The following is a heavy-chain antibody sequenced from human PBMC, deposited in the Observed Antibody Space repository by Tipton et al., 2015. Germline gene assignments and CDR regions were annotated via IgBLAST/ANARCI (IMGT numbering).Heavy chain of an antibody. CDR1: GFNFGDYA. J-gene: IGHJ4*02. D-gene: IGHD3-16*01. CDR2: IRSKAYGGTT. Sequence: SLRLSCTASGFNFGDYAMSWFRQAPGKGLEWVGFIRSKAYGGTTEYAASVKGRFTVSRDNAKNSLYLQMNSLRDEDTAVYYCARLQIMGPFDYWGQGTLVTVSS. CDR3: ARLQIMGPFDY. V-gene: IGHV3-49*03.